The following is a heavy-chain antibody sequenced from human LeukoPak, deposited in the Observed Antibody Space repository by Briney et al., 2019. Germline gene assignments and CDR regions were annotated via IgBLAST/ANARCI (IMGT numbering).Heavy chain of an antibody. J-gene: IGHJ2*01. CDR1: GGSFSGYY. D-gene: IGHD5-18*01. CDR3: AREMGYSYGAPLYWYFDL. CDR2: INHSGST. V-gene: IGHV4-34*01. Sequence: PSETLSLTCAVYGGSFSGYYWSWIRQPPGKGLEWIGEINHSGSTNYNPSLKSRVTISVDTSKNQFSLKLSSVTAADTAVYYCAREMGYSYGAPLYWYFDLWGRGTLVTVSS.